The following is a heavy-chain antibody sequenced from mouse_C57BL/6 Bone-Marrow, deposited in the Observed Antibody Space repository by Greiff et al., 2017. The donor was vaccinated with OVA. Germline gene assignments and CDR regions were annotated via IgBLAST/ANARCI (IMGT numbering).Heavy chain of an antibody. CDR1: GYTFTTYH. Sequence: VQLVESGAELVKPGASVKMSCKASGYTFTTYHIEWMKQKHGKSLEWIGNFHPYNDDTKYNEKFKGKATMTVEQSSSTVYLELSRLTSDDSAVYYCSRPGDYDGDWFSYWGQGTRVTVSA. CDR2: FHPYNDDT. V-gene: IGHV1-47*01. CDR3: SRPGDYDGDWFSY. D-gene: IGHD2-4*01. J-gene: IGHJ3*01.